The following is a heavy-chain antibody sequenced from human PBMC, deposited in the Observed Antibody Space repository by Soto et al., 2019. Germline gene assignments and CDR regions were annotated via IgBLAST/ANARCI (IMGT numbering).Heavy chain of an antibody. D-gene: IGHD4-4*01. V-gene: IGHV1-18*01. J-gene: IGHJ4*02. CDR2: ISAYNGNT. Sequence: SVKVSCKASGYTFTSYGISWVRQAPGQGLEWMGWISAYNGNTNYAQKLQGRVTMTTDTSTSTAYMELRSLRSDDTAVYYCARDDMTTVTSRYYFDYWGQGTLVTVYS. CDR3: ARDDMTTVTSRYYFDY. CDR1: GYTFTSYG.